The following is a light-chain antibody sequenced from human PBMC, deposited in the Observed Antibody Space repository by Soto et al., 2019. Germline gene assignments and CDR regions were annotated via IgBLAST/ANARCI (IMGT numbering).Light chain of an antibody. CDR1: QSVSSSY. V-gene: IGKV3-20*01. J-gene: IGKJ1*01. CDR2: GAS. Sequence: EIVLTQSPGTLSLSPGERATLSCRASQSVSSSYLAWYQQKPGQAPRLLIYGASSRATGIPDRFSGSGSGTDFTLTISRLEPQDFAVYYCQKYGSTPWTFGQGTKLAIK. CDR3: QKYGSTPWT.